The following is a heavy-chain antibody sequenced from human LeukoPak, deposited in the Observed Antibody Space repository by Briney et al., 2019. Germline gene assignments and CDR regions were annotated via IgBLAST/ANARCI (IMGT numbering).Heavy chain of an antibody. J-gene: IGHJ4*02. D-gene: IGHD3-22*01. CDR3: ARGFDSSGYRDY. Sequence: KSSETLSLTCAVYGGSFSGYYWSWIRQPPGKGLEWIGEINHSGSTNYNPSLKSRVTISVDTSKNQFSLKLSSVTAADTAVFYCARGFDSSGYRDYWGQGTLVTVSS. V-gene: IGHV4-34*01. CDR2: INHSGST. CDR1: GGSFSGYY.